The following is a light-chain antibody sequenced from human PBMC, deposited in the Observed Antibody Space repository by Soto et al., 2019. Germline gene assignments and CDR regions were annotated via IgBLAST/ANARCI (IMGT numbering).Light chain of an antibody. CDR1: QGIYSC. J-gene: IGKJ5*01. CDR3: QQLNSFPIT. Sequence: DIQMTQSPSSVSASVDDRVTITCRASQGIYSCLVWYQQKSGRAPKLLIYAAYILQSVVPSRFSGSGSGTDFTLTITILQPEDFGTYYCQQLNSFPITSGQGTRLEIK. V-gene: IGKV1D-12*01. CDR2: AAY.